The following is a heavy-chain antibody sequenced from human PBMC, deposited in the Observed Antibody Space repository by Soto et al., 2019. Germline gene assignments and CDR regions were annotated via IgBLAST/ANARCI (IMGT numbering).Heavy chain of an antibody. Sequence: EGSLRLSCAASGFTFGYYWMSWVRQAPGKGLEWLATIKWDASEKKYVDSVKGRFTMSRDNAKNSVYLQMDSLRAEDTAVYYCASRGSPLDAFDIWGQGTMVTVSS. D-gene: IGHD6-13*01. CDR3: ASRGSPLDAFDI. J-gene: IGHJ3*02. V-gene: IGHV3-7*01. CDR2: IKWDASEK. CDR1: GFTFGYYW.